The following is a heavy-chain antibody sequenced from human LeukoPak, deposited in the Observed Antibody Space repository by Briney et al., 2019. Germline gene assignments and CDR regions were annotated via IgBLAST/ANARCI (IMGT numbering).Heavy chain of an antibody. J-gene: IGHJ4*02. CDR2: LSGSAGST. CDR1: GFTFSSYA. V-gene: IGHV3-23*01. CDR3: AKSFCGGDCYGIDH. D-gene: IGHD2-21*02. Sequence: AGGSLRLSCAASGFTFSSYAMSWVRQAPGKGLEWVSALSGSAGSTYYADSVTGRFTISRDNSKNTLNLQMNSLRADDTAVYYCAKSFCGGDCYGIDHWGQGTLVTVSS.